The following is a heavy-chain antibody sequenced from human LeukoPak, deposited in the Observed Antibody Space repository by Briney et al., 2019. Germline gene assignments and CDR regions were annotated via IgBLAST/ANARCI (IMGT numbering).Heavy chain of an antibody. J-gene: IGHJ4*02. D-gene: IGHD2-15*01. V-gene: IGHV4-30-2*01. CDR2: IYHSGST. CDR3: ARGVAATDFFDY. Sequence: SETLSPTCAVSGGSISSGGYSWSWIRQPPGKGLEWIGYIYHSGSTYYNPSLKSRVTISVDRSKHQFSLKLSSVTAADTAVYYCARGVAATDFFDYWGQGTLVTVSS. CDR1: GGSISSGGYS.